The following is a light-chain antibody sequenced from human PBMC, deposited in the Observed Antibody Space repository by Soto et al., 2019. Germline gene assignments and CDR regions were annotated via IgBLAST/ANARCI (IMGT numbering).Light chain of an antibody. Sequence: ERVVMQSRATLSVSPGERSTLSCRASQSVSTNLAWYQQKPGQAPRLLIYGPSTRASGIPARFSGSGSGRDFTLTITRLEPEDFAVYYCQQYGSFFGQGTRLEIK. J-gene: IGKJ5*01. CDR1: QSVSTN. CDR3: QQYGSF. CDR2: GPS. V-gene: IGKV3-15*01.